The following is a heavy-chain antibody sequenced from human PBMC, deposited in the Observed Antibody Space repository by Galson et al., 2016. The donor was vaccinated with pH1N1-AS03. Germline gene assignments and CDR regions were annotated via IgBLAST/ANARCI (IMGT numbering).Heavy chain of an antibody. J-gene: IGHJ3*02. D-gene: IGHD3/OR15-3a*01. CDR3: THRGRDWSPDI. CDR2: IRSKTYGGT. CDR1: GFTFDYYF. Sequence: SLRLSCATSGFTFDYYFMSWIRQAPGKGLEWLGLIRSKTYGGTEYAASVKGRFTISRDDSRSIVYLQMNSLKTEDTALYHCTHRGRDWSPDIWGQGTMVTVSS. V-gene: IGHV3-49*03.